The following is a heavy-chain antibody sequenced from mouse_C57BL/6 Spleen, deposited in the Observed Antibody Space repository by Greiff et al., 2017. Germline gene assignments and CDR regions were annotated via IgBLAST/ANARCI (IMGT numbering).Heavy chain of an antibody. Sequence: VQLQRSGAELVRPGASVKLSCTASGFNIKDDYMHWVKQRPEQGLEWIGWIDPENGDTEYASKFQGKATITADTSSNTAYLQLSSLTSEDTAVYYCTFITTVVATGDYWGQGTTLTVSS. CDR2: IDPENGDT. V-gene: IGHV14-4*01. D-gene: IGHD1-1*01. CDR1: GFNIKDDY. CDR3: TFITTVVATGDY. J-gene: IGHJ2*01.